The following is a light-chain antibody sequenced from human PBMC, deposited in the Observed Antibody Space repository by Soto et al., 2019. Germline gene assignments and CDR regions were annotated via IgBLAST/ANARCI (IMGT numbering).Light chain of an antibody. CDR3: QQTRSYPST. V-gene: IGKV1-9*01. CDR1: QCIDSY. CDR2: ETS. J-gene: IGKJ4*01. Sequence: IQLTQSPSSVSSSLLYGFTVTALASQCIDSYLAWYQQRPGKVPQLLIYETSILQSGVSSRFSGSGSGTDFTLTISSLQAQDFATYYCQQTRSYPSTFGGGTKVDI.